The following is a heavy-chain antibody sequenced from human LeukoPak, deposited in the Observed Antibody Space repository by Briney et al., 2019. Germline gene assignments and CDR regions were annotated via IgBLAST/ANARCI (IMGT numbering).Heavy chain of an antibody. V-gene: IGHV3-23*01. CDR2: ISGSCGST. D-gene: IGHD6-19*01. CDR1: GCTFSSYA. Sequence: GGSLRLSCAASGCTFSSYAMSWVRQAPGKGLEWVSAISGSCGSTYYADSVKGRFTISRDNSKNTLYLQMNSLRAEDTAVYYFAKDSTHSVAPLTPGPFDYWGQGTLVTVSS. CDR3: AKDSTHSVAPLTPGPFDY. J-gene: IGHJ4*02.